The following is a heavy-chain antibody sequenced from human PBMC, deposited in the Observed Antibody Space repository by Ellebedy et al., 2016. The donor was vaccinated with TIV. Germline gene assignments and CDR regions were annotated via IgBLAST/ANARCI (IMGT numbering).Heavy chain of an antibody. CDR3: ARTRITIFGVVHDAFDI. CDR2: ISGSGGST. Sequence: GGSLRLSXAASGFTFSSYAMSWVRQAPGKGLEWVSAISGSGGSTYYADSVKGRFTISRDNSKNTLYLQMNSLRAEDTAVYYCARTRITIFGVVHDAFDIWGQGTMVTVSS. V-gene: IGHV3-23*01. J-gene: IGHJ3*02. D-gene: IGHD3-3*01. CDR1: GFTFSSYA.